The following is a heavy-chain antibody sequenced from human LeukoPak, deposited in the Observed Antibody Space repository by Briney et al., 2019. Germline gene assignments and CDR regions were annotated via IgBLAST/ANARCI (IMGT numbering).Heavy chain of an antibody. CDR3: ARGVGAPNWFDP. D-gene: IGHD1-26*01. V-gene: IGHV1-2*02. CDR2: INPKSGVT. CDR1: EYTFTDYY. J-gene: IGHJ5*02. Sequence: GASVRVSCKTSEYTFTDYYMHWVRQAPGQGLEWVGWINPKSGVTNYSQKFQGRVTMTRDTSISTAYKELSSLTSDDTAVYYCARGVGAPNWFDPWGQGTLVTASS.